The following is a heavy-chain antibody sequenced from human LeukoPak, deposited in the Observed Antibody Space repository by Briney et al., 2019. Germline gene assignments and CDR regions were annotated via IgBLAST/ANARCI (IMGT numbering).Heavy chain of an antibody. V-gene: IGHV4-59*01. CDR3: ARGGGYASPIGY. Sequence: SVTLSLTCTLSGGSISTYYWSWIRQPPGKGLEWIGYIYHSGSTNYNPSLKSRVTISVDTSKNQLSLKLSSVTAADTAVYYCARGGGYASPIGYWGQGALVTVSS. CDR2: IYHSGST. CDR1: GGSISTYY. J-gene: IGHJ4*02. D-gene: IGHD5-12*01.